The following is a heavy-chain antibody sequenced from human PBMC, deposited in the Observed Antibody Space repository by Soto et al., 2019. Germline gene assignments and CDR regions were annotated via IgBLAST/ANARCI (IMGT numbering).Heavy chain of an antibody. J-gene: IGHJ4*02. Sequence: ASVKVSCKASGGTFSSYAISWVRQAPGQGLEWMGGIIPIFGTANYAQKFQGRVTITADESTSTAYMELSSLRSEDTAVYYCARASGDYDSFDYWGQGTLVTVSS. CDR2: IIPIFGTA. CDR3: ARASGDYDSFDY. D-gene: IGHD4-17*01. CDR1: GGTFSSYA. V-gene: IGHV1-69*13.